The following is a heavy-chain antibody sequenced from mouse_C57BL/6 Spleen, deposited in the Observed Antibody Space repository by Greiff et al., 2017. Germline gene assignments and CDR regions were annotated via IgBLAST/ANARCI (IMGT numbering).Heavy chain of an antibody. CDR1: GYTFTSYW. CDR3: ARSSHYNCDYYYAMDY. CDR2: IYPSDSET. V-gene: IGHV1-61*01. D-gene: IGHD2-12*01. J-gene: IGHJ4*01. Sequence: VQLQQPGAELVRPGSSVKLSCKASGYTFTSYWMDWVKQRPGQGLEWIGNIYPSDSETHYNQKFKDKATLTVDKSSRTAYMQLSSLTSEDSAVYCCARSSHYNCDYYYAMDYWGQGTSVTVSS.